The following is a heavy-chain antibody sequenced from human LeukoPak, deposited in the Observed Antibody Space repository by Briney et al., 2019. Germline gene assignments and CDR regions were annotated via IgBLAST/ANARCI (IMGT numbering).Heavy chain of an antibody. J-gene: IGHJ6*03. CDR2: IIPIFGTA. CDR1: GGTFSSYG. CDR3: AGMPVAGYYYYYYMDV. V-gene: IGHV1-69*13. Sequence: SVKVSCKASGGTFSSYGISWVRQAPGQGLEWMGGIIPIFGTANYAQKFQGRVTITADESTSTAYMELSSLRSEDTAVYYCAGMPVAGYYYYYYMDVWGKGTTVTVSS. D-gene: IGHD6-19*01.